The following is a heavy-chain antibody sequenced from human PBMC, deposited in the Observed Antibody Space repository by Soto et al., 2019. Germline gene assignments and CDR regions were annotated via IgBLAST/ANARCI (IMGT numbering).Heavy chain of an antibody. CDR3: AKFRVDYYVSSGYYYDDY. CDR2: ISGSGGST. V-gene: IGHV3-23*01. D-gene: IGHD3-22*01. J-gene: IGHJ4*02. CDR1: GFTFSSYA. Sequence: GGSLRLSCAASGFTFSSYAMSWVRQAPGKGLEWVSAISGSGGSTYYADSVKGRFTISRDNSKNTLYLQMNSLRAEDTAVYYCAKFRVDYYVSSGYYYDDYWGQGTLVTVSS.